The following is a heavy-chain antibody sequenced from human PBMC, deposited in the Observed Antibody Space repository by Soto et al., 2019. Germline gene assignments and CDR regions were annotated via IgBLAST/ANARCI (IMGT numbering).Heavy chain of an antibody. CDR3: ARDRVGVVVAATSYYYMDV. CDR2: ISSSSSTI. J-gene: IGHJ6*03. CDR1: GFTFSSYS. D-gene: IGHD2-15*01. V-gene: IGHV3-48*01. Sequence: EVQLVGSGGGLVQPGGSLRLSCAASGFTFSSYSMNWVRQAPGKGLEWVSYISSSSSTIYYADSVKGRFTISRDNAKNSLYLQMNSLRAEDTAVYYCARDRVGVVVAATSYYYMDVWGKGTTVTVSS.